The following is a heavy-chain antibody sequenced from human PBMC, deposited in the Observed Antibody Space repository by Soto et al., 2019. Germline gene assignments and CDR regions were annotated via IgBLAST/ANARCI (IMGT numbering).Heavy chain of an antibody. V-gene: IGHV4-31*03. CDR2: IYYSGST. J-gene: IGHJ4*02. Sequence: QVQLQESGPGLVKPSQTLSLTFTVSGGSISSGGYYWSWIRQHPGKGLEWIGYIYYSGSTYYNPSLKSRVTISVDTSKNQFSLKLSSVTAADTAVYYCASSPLSTMVRGVLDYWGQGTLVTVSS. CDR1: GGSISSGGYY. D-gene: IGHD3-10*01. CDR3: ASSPLSTMVRGVLDY.